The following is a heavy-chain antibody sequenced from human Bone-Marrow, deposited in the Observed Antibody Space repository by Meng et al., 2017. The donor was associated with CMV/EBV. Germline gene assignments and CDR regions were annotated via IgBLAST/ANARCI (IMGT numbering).Heavy chain of an antibody. J-gene: IGHJ5*02. CDR2: IYPGDSQT. CDR3: ARGGLVRGVVLPKWFDP. Sequence: GESLKISCKGSGYNFASYWIAWMRQRPGQGLEWVGIIYPGDSQTNYSPSLQGRVTITADKSTKIAYLQWNSLTTSDSSVYYCARGGLVRGVVLPKWFDPWGHGTLVAVSS. CDR1: GYNFASYW. V-gene: IGHV5-51*01. D-gene: IGHD3-10*01.